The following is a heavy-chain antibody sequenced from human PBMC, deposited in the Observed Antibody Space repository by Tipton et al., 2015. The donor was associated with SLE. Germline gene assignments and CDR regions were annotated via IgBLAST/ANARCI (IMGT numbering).Heavy chain of an antibody. V-gene: IGHV3-21*03. CDR1: GFTFSSYS. Sequence: SLRLSCAASGFTFSSYSMNWVRQAPGKGLEWVSSISSSRSYIYYADSVKGRFTISRDNAKNSLYLQMNSLRAEDTAVYYCARDERNCTGGVCSPGGMDVWGQGNPVTVSS. CDR2: ISSSRSYI. CDR3: ARDERNCTGGVCSPGGMDV. D-gene: IGHD2-8*02. J-gene: IGHJ6*02.